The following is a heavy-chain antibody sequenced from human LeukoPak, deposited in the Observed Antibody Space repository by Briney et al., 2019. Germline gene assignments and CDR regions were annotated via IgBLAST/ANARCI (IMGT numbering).Heavy chain of an antibody. J-gene: IGHJ5*02. Sequence: ASVKVSCKASGYTFTSYGISWVRQAPGQGLEWMGWISAYNGNTNYAQKLQGRVTMTRDMSTSTVYMELSRLRSDDTAVYYCANTYALGNYYKGGFDPWGQGTLVIVSS. CDR2: ISAYNGNT. D-gene: IGHD3-10*01. CDR3: ANTYALGNYYKGGFDP. CDR1: GYTFTSYG. V-gene: IGHV1-18*01.